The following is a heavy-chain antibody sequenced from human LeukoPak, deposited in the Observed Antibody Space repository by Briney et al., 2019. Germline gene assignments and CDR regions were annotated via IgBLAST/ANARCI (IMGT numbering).Heavy chain of an antibody. CDR2: ISYDGSNK. CDR1: GFTFSSYA. Sequence: GGSLRLSCAASGFTFSSYAMHWVRQAPGKGLEWVAVISYDGSNKYYADSVKGRFTISRDNSKNTLYLQANSLRAEDTAVYYCARDWATFYYGSGRSAGYWGQGTLVTVSS. J-gene: IGHJ4*02. V-gene: IGHV3-30-3*01. CDR3: ARDWATFYYGSGRSAGY. D-gene: IGHD3-10*01.